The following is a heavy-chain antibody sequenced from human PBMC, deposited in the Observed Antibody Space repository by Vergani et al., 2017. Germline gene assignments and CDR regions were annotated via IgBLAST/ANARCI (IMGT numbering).Heavy chain of an antibody. D-gene: IGHD3-3*01. CDR1: GFTFSSYS. V-gene: IGHV3-48*04. J-gene: IGHJ4*02. CDR2: ISSSSSTI. Sequence: VQLLESGGGLVQPGGSLRLSCAASGFTFSSYSMNWVRQAPGKGLEWVSYISSSSSTIYYADSVKGRFTISRDNAKNSLYLQMNSLRAEDTAVYYCARGVIRITIFVPFDYWGQGTLVTVSS. CDR3: ARGVIRITIFVPFDY.